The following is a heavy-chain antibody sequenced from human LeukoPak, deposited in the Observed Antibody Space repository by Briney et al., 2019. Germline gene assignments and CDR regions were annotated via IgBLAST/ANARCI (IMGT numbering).Heavy chain of an antibody. V-gene: IGHV4-34*01. Sequence: SETLSLTCAVYGGSSSGYYWSWIRQPPRQGLEWIGEINHSGSTNYNPSLKSRVTISVDTSKNPFSLKLSSVTAADTAACYCARGRGYCSSTSCRSTVFQHWGQGTLVTVSS. CDR1: GGSSSGYY. CDR2: INHSGST. CDR3: ARGRGYCSSTSCRSTVFQH. D-gene: IGHD2-2*03. J-gene: IGHJ1*01.